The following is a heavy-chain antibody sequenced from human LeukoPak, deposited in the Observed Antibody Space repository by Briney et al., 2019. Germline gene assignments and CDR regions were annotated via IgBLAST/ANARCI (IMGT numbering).Heavy chain of an antibody. J-gene: IGHJ4*02. CDR3: AKEFKDRNSSGWYGLGVFDY. Sequence: PGGSLRLSCAASGFTFYNSGMGWVRQAPGKGLEWVSAISGSDSTTYYADSVKGRFTISRDDSRNTLYLQMNSLRAEDTAVYYCAKEFKDRNSSGWYGLGVFDYWGQGTLVTVSS. D-gene: IGHD6-19*01. CDR2: ISGSDSTT. V-gene: IGHV3-23*01. CDR1: GFTFYNSG.